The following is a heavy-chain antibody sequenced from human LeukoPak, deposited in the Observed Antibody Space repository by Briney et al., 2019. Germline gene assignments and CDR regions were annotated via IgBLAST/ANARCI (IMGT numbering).Heavy chain of an antibody. CDR3: ARVRDGYNDAYDI. V-gene: IGHV1-69*01. Sequence: SVKVSCKASGGTFSSYAISWVRQAPGQGLEWMGGIIPIFGTANYAQKFQGRVTITADESTSTAYMELSSLRSEDTAIYYCARVRDGYNDAYDIWGQGTVVTVPS. CDR1: GGTFSSYA. D-gene: IGHD5-24*01. CDR2: IIPIFGTA. J-gene: IGHJ3*02.